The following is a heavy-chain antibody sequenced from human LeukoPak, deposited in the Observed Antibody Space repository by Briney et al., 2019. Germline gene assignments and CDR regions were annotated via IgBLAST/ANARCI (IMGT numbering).Heavy chain of an antibody. Sequence: PGGSLRLSCAASGFTVSSNYMSWVRQAPGKGLEWVSSISSSSSYIYYADSVKGRFTISRDNAKNSLNLQMNSLRAEDTAVYYCARDIRAKYYYDSSGNPPTQDWGQGTLVTVSS. V-gene: IGHV3-21*01. CDR2: ISSSSSYI. CDR3: ARDIRAKYYYDSSGNPPTQD. CDR1: GFTVSSNY. D-gene: IGHD3-22*01. J-gene: IGHJ4*02.